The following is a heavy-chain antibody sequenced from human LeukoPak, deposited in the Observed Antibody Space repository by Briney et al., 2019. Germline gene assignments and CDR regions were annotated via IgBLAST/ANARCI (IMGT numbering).Heavy chain of an antibody. V-gene: IGHV3-23*01. CDR3: AKTTNYDFWSGYYDYFVY. CDR2: ISGSGGST. Sequence: GGSLRLSCAASGFTFSSYARSWFRQAPGKGLEWVSAISGSGGSTYYPDSVKGRFTISRDNSKNTLYMQMNSLRAEDTVVYYCAKTTNYDFWSGYYDYFVYWGQGTLVTVSS. CDR1: GFTFSSYA. D-gene: IGHD3-3*01. J-gene: IGHJ4*02.